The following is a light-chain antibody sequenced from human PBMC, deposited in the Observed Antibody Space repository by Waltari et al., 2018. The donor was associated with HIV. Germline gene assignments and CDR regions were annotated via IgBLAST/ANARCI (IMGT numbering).Light chain of an antibody. CDR3: QQYGSSSLT. Sequence: EIVLTQSPGTLSLSPGERATLSCRASQSVSSSYLAWYQQKPGQAPRLRIYCASSRATGIPDRFSGSWSGTDFTLTISRLEPEDFAVYYCQQYGSSSLTFGGGTKVEIK. CDR2: CAS. CDR1: QSVSSSY. J-gene: IGKJ4*01. V-gene: IGKV3-20*01.